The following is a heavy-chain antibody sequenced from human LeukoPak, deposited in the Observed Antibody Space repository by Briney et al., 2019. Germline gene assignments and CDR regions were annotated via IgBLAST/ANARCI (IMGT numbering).Heavy chain of an antibody. J-gene: IGHJ2*01. CDR1: GFTVSSNY. CDR3: ARGQHTVVPWYFDL. Sequence: GGSLRLSCAASGFTVSSNYMSWVRQAPGKGLEWVSVIYSGGSTYYADSVKGRFTISRDNSKNTLYLQMNSLRAEDTAVYYCARGQHTVVPWYFDLWGRGTLVTVSS. D-gene: IGHD4-23*01. V-gene: IGHV3-53*01. CDR2: IYSGGST.